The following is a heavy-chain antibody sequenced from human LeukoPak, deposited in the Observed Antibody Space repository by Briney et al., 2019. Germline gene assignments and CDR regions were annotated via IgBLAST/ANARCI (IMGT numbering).Heavy chain of an antibody. CDR3: AKAKIGYSSGWDH. J-gene: IGHJ4*02. V-gene: IGHV3-7*01. CDR1: GFTFSASW. D-gene: IGHD6-19*01. CDR2: VNEDGSDK. Sequence: GGSLRLSCAASGFTFSASWMTWVRQAPGKGLEWVSKVNEDGSDKYYVDSVKGRFTIPRDNAKNSLYLQMNSLRAEDTAVYYCAKAKIGYSSGWDHWGQGTLVTVSS.